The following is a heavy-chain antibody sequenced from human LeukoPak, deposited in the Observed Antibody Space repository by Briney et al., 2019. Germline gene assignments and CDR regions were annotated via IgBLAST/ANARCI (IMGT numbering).Heavy chain of an antibody. CDR1: GFTFSSYW. J-gene: IGHJ6*03. Sequence: GGSLRLSCAASGFTFSSYWMSWVRQAPGKGLEWVANIKQDGSEKYYVDSVKGRFTISRDNAKNSLYLQMNSLRAEDTAVYYCARVASPSVAGEWGYYYYMDVWGKGTTVTVSS. D-gene: IGHD6-19*01. V-gene: IGHV3-7*01. CDR3: ARVASPSVAGEWGYYYYMDV. CDR2: IKQDGSEK.